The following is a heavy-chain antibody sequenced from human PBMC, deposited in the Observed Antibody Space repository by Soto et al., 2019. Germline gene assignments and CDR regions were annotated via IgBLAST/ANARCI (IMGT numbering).Heavy chain of an antibody. J-gene: IGHJ4*02. CDR3: AGLYPYESSGYHLNY. CDR1: GGSISTYY. Sequence: NPSETLSLTCTVSGGSISTYYWTWIRQPPGKGLEWIGYINYRGNTNYNPSLKSRLTISIDTSKNQFSLKLRSVTAADTAVFYCAGLYPYESSGYHLNYWGQGTLVTVSS. D-gene: IGHD3-22*01. CDR2: INYRGNT. V-gene: IGHV4-59*08.